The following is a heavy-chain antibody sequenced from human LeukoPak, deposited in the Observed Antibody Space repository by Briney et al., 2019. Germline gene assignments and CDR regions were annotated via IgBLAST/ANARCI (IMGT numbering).Heavy chain of an antibody. D-gene: IGHD3-16*01. V-gene: IGHV4-39*07. CDR2: IYYSGST. CDR1: GGSINSYY. J-gene: IGHJ3*02. Sequence: SETLSLTCTVSGGSINSYYWGWIRQPPGKGLEWIGSIYYSGSTYYNPSLKSRVTISVDTSKNQFSLKLSSVTAADTAVYYCARDRLASNAFDIWGQGTMVTVSS. CDR3: ARDRLASNAFDI.